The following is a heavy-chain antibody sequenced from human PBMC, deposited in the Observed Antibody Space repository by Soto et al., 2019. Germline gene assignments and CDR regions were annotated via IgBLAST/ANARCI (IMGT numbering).Heavy chain of an antibody. D-gene: IGHD6-19*01. CDR2: IYYSGST. V-gene: IGHV4-31*03. CDR3: ARDYWSSGIAVAGTEQYYYGMDV. J-gene: IGHJ6*02. CDR1: GGSISSGGYY. Sequence: LTCTVSGGSISSGGYYWSWIRQHPGKGLEWIGYIYYSGSTYYNPSLKSRVTISVDTSKNQFSLKLSSVTAADTAVYYCARDYWSSGIAVAGTEQYYYGMDVWGQGTTVTVSS.